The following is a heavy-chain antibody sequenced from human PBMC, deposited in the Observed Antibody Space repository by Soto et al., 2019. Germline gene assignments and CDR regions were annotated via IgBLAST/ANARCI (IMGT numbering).Heavy chain of an antibody. J-gene: IGHJ6*02. CDR3: AREDPNHYDILTGYTPIGMDV. V-gene: IGHV4-31*03. Sequence: SETLSLTCTVSGGSIRSGGYYWSWIRQHPGKGLEWIGYIYYSGSTYYNPSLKSRVTISVDTSKNQFSLKLSSVTAADTAVYYCAREDPNHYDILTGYTPIGMDVWGQGTTVTVSS. D-gene: IGHD3-9*01. CDR2: IYYSGST. CDR1: GGSIRSGGYY.